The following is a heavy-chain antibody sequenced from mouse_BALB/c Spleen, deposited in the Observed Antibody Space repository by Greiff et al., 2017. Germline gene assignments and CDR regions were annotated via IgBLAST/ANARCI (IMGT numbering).Heavy chain of an antibody. CDR1: GFSLTSYG. J-gene: IGHJ3*01. D-gene: IGHD4-1*01. CDR3: ARDNWAWFAY. Sequence: VKLQESGPGLVAPSQSLSITCTVSGFSLTSYGVHWVRQPPGKGLEWLGVIWAGGSTNYNSALMSRLSISKDNSKSQVFLKMNSLQTDDTAMYYCARDNWAWFAYWGQGTLVTVSA. CDR2: IWAGGST. V-gene: IGHV2-9*02.